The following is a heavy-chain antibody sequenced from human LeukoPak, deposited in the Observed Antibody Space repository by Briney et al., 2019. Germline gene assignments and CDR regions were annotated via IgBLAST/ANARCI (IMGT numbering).Heavy chain of an antibody. CDR2: IRSKAYGGTT. Sequence: GGSLRLSCVASGFTFDDYGISWVRQAPGKGLEWVGFIRSKAYGGTTEYAASVKGRFTISRDDSKSIAYLQMNSLKTEDTAVYYCTRYGIVGAPTLDYWSQGTLVTVSS. CDR1: GFTFDDYG. CDR3: TRYGIVGAPTLDY. J-gene: IGHJ4*02. D-gene: IGHD1-26*01. V-gene: IGHV3-49*04.